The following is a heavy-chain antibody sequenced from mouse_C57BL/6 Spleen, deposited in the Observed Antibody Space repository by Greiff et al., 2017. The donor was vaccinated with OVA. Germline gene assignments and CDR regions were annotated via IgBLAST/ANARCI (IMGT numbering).Heavy chain of an antibody. CDR3: ASAYYSNPWFAY. V-gene: IGHV1-54*01. CDR2: INPGSGGT. D-gene: IGHD2-5*01. Sequence: VQLQESGAELVRPGTSVKVSCKASGYAFTNYLIEWVKQRPGQGLEWIGVINPGSGGTNYNEKFKGKATLTADKSSSTAYMQLSSLPSEDSAVYFCASAYYSNPWFAYWGQGTLVTVSA. CDR1: GYAFTNYL. J-gene: IGHJ3*01.